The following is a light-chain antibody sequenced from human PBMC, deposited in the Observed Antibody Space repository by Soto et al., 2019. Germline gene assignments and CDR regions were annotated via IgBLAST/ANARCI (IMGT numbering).Light chain of an antibody. CDR2: DTS. CDR1: QSVSSY. V-gene: IGKV3-11*01. J-gene: IGKJ1*01. Sequence: EIVLAQSPATLSLSPGERATVSCRASQSVSSYLAWYQQKPGQAPRLLIYDTSARATGIPARFSGSGSGTDFTLTISSLEPEDFAVYYCQQRSYWPWTFGQGTKVDIK. CDR3: QQRSYWPWT.